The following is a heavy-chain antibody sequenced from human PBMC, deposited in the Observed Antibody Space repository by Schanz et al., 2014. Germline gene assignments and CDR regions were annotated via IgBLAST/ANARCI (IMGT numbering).Heavy chain of an antibody. CDR2: IYHSGST. CDR1: GGSISSGGSS. V-gene: IGHV4-30-2*01. Sequence: QVRLQPWGAGLLKPSQTLSLTCGVSGGSISSGGSSWNWIRLPPGKGLEWIGYIYHSGSTYYNPSLKTRVTISLDKSKNQFSRKLKSVTAADTAVYFCARFRESANFGDEETGSLNYFDSWGQGAL. CDR3: ARFRESANFGDEETGSLNYFDS. J-gene: IGHJ4*02. D-gene: IGHD4-17*01.